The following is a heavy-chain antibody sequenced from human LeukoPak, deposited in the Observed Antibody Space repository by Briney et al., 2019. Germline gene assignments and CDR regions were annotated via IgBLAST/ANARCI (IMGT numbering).Heavy chain of an antibody. Sequence: PSETLSLSCTVSGGSISNYYWSWIRQPAWKGLEWIGRIYASGSTYYNPSLKSRVTISVDRSKNQFSLKLSSVTAADTAVYYCARASPFGVVSYWGQGTLVTVSS. CDR2: IYASGST. CDR3: ARASPFGVVSY. J-gene: IGHJ4*02. D-gene: IGHD3-3*01. V-gene: IGHV4-4*07. CDR1: GGSISNYY.